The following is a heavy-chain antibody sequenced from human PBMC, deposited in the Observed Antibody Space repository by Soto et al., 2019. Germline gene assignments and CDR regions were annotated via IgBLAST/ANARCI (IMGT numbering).Heavy chain of an antibody. CDR3: ARPYDSSDYYGGGMDV. V-gene: IGHV1-69*01. Sequence: QVQLVQSGAEVKKPGSSVKVSCKASGGTFNSNAISWVRQAPGQGLEWMGGIIPILGTANYAQKFQGRVTITADESTSTGYMELSSLRSEDTAVYYCARPYDSSDYYGGGMDVWGQGTTVTVSS. J-gene: IGHJ6*02. D-gene: IGHD3-22*01. CDR2: IIPILGTA. CDR1: GGTFNSNA.